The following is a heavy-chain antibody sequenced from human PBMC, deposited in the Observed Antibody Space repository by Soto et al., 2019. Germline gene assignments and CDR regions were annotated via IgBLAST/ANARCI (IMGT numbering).Heavy chain of an antibody. J-gene: IGHJ4*02. Sequence: EVQLLESGGGLVQPGGSLRLSCAASGFTFSTYAMSWVRQAPGKGLEWVSAISDAGERTNYADSVRGRFTVSRDNSENTLFLQMSSLRADDTAVYYCAKDYSSVWSRGIDFWGQGTLVTISS. CDR1: GFTFSTYA. V-gene: IGHV3-23*01. CDR3: AKDYSSVWSRGIDF. D-gene: IGHD6-19*01. CDR2: ISDAGERT.